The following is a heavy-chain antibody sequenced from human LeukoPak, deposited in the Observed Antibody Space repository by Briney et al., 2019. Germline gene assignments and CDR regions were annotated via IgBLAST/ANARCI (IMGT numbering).Heavy chain of an antibody. CDR2: IYYSGST. Sequence: SQTLSLTCTVSGGSISSGDYYWSWIRQPPGEGLEWIGYIYYSGSTYYNPSLKSRVTISVDTSKDQFSLKLNSVTAADTAVYYCARAWDTAMVDYWGQGTLVTVSS. CDR1: GGSISSGDYY. V-gene: IGHV4-30-4*08. J-gene: IGHJ4*02. CDR3: ARAWDTAMVDY. D-gene: IGHD5-18*01.